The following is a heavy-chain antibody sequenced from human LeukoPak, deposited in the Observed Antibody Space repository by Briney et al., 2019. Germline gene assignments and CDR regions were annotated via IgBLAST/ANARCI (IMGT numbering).Heavy chain of an antibody. D-gene: IGHD3-16*01. V-gene: IGHV1-58*02. CDR3: AATAYYDKDYYMDV. CDR2: IVVGSGHT. Sequence: SVKVSCKASGFTFVNSAMQWARQARGQRLEWIGWIVVGSGHTNYAQKFQERVTITRDMSTGTAYMELRSLRSEDTAVYYCAATAYYDKDYYMDVWGKGTTVIVSS. J-gene: IGHJ6*03. CDR1: GFTFVNSA.